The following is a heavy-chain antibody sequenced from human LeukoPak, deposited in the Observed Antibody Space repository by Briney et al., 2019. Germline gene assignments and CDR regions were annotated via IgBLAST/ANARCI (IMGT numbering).Heavy chain of an antibody. CDR3: AREGRWLQFFDY. CDR2: ISDGGTT. J-gene: IGHJ4*02. Sequence: SETLSLTCTVSGGSINTYYWSWIRQPPGKGLEWIGYISDGGTTNYNPSLKSRLTISIDTSKNQFSLKLSSVTAADTAVYYCAREGRWLQFFDYWGQGTLVTVSS. CDR1: GGSINTYY. D-gene: IGHD5-24*01. V-gene: IGHV4-59*12.